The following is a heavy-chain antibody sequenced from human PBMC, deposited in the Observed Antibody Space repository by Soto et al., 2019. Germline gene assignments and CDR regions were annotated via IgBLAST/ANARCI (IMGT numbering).Heavy chain of an antibody. V-gene: IGHV3-30*03. J-gene: IGHJ4*02. CDR3: SRACHSVEASSPHN. Sequence: QAQLVESGGGVVQPGRSLRLSCAASGFNFSSYGMHWVRQAPGKGLEWVAVISNDGGNKYYADSVRGRFPISSDNSKNKVSVEMQSLSAWDRVQYYCSRACHSVEASSPHNWGQGTLGTDFS. CDR1: GFNFSSYG. CDR2: ISNDGGNK. D-gene: IGHD2-15*01.